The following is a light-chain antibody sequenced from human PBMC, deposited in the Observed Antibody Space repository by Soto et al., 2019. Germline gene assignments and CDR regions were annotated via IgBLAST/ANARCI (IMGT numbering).Light chain of an antibody. J-gene: IGKJ1*01. V-gene: IGKV3-11*01. CDR3: NQRQSWPRT. CDR2: QTY. CDR1: QYINTR. Sequence: EIVLTQSPATLSSFPGDRVTLSCRASQYINTRLAWYQHRPGQAPRLLIYQTYIRAAGIQARFSASGSGTDFTLTISDVQPEDFALYYCNQRQSWPRTVGQGTKVDIK.